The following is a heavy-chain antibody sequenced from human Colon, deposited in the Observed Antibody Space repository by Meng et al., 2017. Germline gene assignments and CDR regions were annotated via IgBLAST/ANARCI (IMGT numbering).Heavy chain of an antibody. CDR2: ISGSGGST. D-gene: IGHD3-22*01. V-gene: IGHV3-23*01. CDR3: AKQNYYDSSGYKVPDAFDI. Sequence: GESLKISCAASGFTFSSYAMSWVRQAPGQGLEWVSAISGSGGSTYYADSVKGRFTISRDNSKNALYLPMNSLRAEDTAVYYCAKQNYYDSSGYKVPDAFDIWGQGTMVTVSS. J-gene: IGHJ3*02. CDR1: GFTFSSYA.